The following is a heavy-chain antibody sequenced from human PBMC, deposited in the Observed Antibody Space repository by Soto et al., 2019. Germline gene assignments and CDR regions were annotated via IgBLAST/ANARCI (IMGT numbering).Heavy chain of an antibody. CDR1: GDTFTTYY. CDR2: INPDNGST. J-gene: IGHJ1*01. V-gene: IGHV1-46*01. D-gene: IGHD2-8*01. CDR3: AGGLGVGRCLRLQH. Sequence: QVQLVQSGAEVKKPGTSVKISCKTSGDTFTTYYLQWVRQAPGRGLEWMGIINPDNGSTNYAQKFRGRVTTTRHTSTSTGYMGLTIRRSVYTAGYFGAGGLGVGRCLRLQHWGQGTVVTVSS.